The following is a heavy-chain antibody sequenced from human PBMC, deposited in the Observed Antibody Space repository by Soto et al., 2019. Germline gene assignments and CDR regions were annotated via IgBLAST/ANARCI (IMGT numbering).Heavy chain of an antibody. D-gene: IGHD7-27*01. J-gene: IGHJ4*02. CDR3: ARGWGRIFDY. CDR2: INHSGST. CDR1: GGSFSGYY. Sequence: QVQLQQWGAGLLKPSETLSLTCAVYGGSFSGYYWSWIRQPPGKGLEWIGEINHSGSTNYNPSRKSRATISVDTSKNQFSLKLSSVTAADTAVYDCARGWGRIFDYWGQGTLVTVSS. V-gene: IGHV4-34*01.